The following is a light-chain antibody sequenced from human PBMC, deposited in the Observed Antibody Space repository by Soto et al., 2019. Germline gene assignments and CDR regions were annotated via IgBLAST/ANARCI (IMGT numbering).Light chain of an antibody. CDR2: GAS. CDR3: HNYNSVPWT. CDR1: QDISNY. Sequence: DIQMTQSPSSLSASIGDGVTITCRASQDISNYLAWYQRHPGKPPKLLIHGASTLQSGVPSRFSGSGSGTHFSLSIRSLQPEDVAIYYCHNYNSVPWTFGQGTKVELK. V-gene: IGKV1-27*01. J-gene: IGKJ1*01.